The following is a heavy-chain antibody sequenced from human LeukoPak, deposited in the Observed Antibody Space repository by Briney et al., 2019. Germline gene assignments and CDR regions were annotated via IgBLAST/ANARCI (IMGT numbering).Heavy chain of an antibody. CDR3: AREYRMTPTFDY. J-gene: IGHJ4*02. Sequence: GRSLRLSCAASGFTFSSYAMHWVRQAPGKGLEWVAVISYDGSNKYYADSVKGRFTISRDNSKNTLYLQMNSLRAEDTAVYYCAREYRMTPTFDYWGQGTLVTVSS. V-gene: IGHV3-30*04. D-gene: IGHD3-16*02. CDR2: ISYDGSNK. CDR1: GFTFSSYA.